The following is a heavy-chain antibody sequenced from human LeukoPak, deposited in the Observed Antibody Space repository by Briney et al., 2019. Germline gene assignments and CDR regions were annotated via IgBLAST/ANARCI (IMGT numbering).Heavy chain of an antibody. CDR2: IRFDASNN. D-gene: IGHD5-18*01. Sequence: PGGSLRLSCAASGFTFSSYAMHWVRQAPGKGLEWVAFIRFDASNNYYADSVKGRFTISRDNSKNTLYLQMNSLRAEDTAVYYCARDTAMRRGFDYWGQGTLVTVSS. CDR3: ARDTAMRRGFDY. CDR1: GFTFSSYA. J-gene: IGHJ4*02. V-gene: IGHV3-30*02.